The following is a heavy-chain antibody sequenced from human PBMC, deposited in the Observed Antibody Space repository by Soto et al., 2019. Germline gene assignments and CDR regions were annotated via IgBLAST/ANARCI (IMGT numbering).Heavy chain of an antibody. CDR1: GGSFSGYY. J-gene: IGHJ4*02. CDR3: ARGGKAYGSWSYPKTRGYYFDY. D-gene: IGHD3-10*01. CDR2: INHSGST. V-gene: IGHV4-34*01. Sequence: QVQLQQWGAGLLKPSETLSLTCAVYGGSFSGYYWSWIRQPPGKGLEWIGEINHSGSTNYNPSLKSRVTISVDTSKNQFSLKLSSVTAVDTAVYYCARGGKAYGSWSYPKTRGYYFDYWGQGSLVPVSS.